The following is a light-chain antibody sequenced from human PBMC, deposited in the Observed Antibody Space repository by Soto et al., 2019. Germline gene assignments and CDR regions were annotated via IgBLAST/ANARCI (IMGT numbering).Light chain of an antibody. V-gene: IGKV3D-15*01. CDR3: QQYNDWPRT. CDR1: QSVSKY. CDR2: GAS. J-gene: IGKJ1*01. Sequence: EVVLTQSPGTLSLSPVERATLSCRASQSVSKYLAWYQQKPGQAPRLLIYGASNRATGIPDRFSASGSATESTLTISSLLSEDFAVYYCQQYNDWPRTFGQGTKVDIK.